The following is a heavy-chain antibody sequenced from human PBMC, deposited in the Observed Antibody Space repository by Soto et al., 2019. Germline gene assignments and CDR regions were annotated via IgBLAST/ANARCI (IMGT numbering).Heavy chain of an antibody. V-gene: IGHV1-18*01. CDR3: ARGHGVIIGAMDG. J-gene: IGHJ6*02. CDR2: TSSYNTDT. Sequence: QVQLVQSGGEVKKPGASVKVSCKSSGYRFETYAMNWVRQAPGQGLEWMGWTSSYNTDTFYADKFQDRVSMTTDTSTGTAYMELRSLSSDDTAVYYCARGHGVIIGAMDGWGQGTAVTVSS. CDR1: GYRFETYA. D-gene: IGHD3-3*01.